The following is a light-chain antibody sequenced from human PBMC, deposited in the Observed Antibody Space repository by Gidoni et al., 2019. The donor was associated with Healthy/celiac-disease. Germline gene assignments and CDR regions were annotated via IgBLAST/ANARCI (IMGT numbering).Light chain of an antibody. CDR1: QSHLHSDGNTY. Sequence: DVVPTQSPLSLSVTLGQPPSISCRSSQSHLHSDGNTYLNWLQQRPGQSPRRLIYKVSTRDSGVPGRFSGSGSGTDFTLKISRVEAEDVGVYYCMQDTTTITFGQGTRLEIK. CDR2: KVS. CDR3: MQDTTTIT. V-gene: IGKV2-30*02. J-gene: IGKJ5*01.